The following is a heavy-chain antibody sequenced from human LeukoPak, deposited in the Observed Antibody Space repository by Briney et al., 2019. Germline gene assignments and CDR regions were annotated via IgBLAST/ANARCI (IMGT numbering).Heavy chain of an antibody. J-gene: IGHJ4*02. Sequence: GESLKISCKGSGYNFTSYWIGWVRQMPGKGLEWMGIIYPGDSDTRYSPSFQGQVTTSADKSIITAYLQWNSLKASDTAMYYCARLGLTLVRGVIIPDYWGQGTLVTVSS. CDR2: IYPGDSDT. CDR3: ARLGLTLVRGVIIPDY. V-gene: IGHV5-51*01. D-gene: IGHD3-10*01. CDR1: GYNFTSYW.